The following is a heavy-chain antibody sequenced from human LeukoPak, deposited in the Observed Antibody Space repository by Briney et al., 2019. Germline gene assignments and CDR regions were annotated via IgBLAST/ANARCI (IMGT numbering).Heavy chain of an antibody. CDR2: ISYDGSNT. D-gene: IGHD3-22*01. V-gene: IGHV3-30*18. J-gene: IGHJ4*02. Sequence: GGSLRPSCAASGFTFRGDGMHWVRQTPGKGLEWVAVISYDGSNTDYADSVKGRFTISRDNSKNTLYLQMNSLRAEDTAVYYCAKAASSGYCMNYFWGQGTLVTVSS. CDR3: AKAASSGYCMNYF. CDR1: GFTFRGDG.